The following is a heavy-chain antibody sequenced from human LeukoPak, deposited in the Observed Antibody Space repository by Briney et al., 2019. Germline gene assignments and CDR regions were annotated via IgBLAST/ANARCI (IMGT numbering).Heavy chain of an antibody. D-gene: IGHD6-13*01. CDR2: IIPIFGTA. J-gene: IGHJ4*02. V-gene: IGHV1-69*13. CDR1: GGTFSSYA. CDR3: ARVIAAAGTPGDY. Sequence: SVKVSCKASGGTFSSYAISWVRQAPGQGLEWMGGIIPIFGTANYAQKFQGRVTITADESTSTAYMELSSLRSEDTAVYYCARVIAAAGTPGDYWGQGTLVTVSS.